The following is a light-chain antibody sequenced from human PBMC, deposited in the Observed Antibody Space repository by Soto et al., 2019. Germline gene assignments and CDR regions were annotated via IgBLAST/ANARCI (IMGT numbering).Light chain of an antibody. CDR1: QTISSR. CDR3: HLYNILWRP. Sequence: DMMVTKGSEKLCVCISERVNITCRASQTISSRLAGYQQLPGKAPKLLIYKASTLKSGVPSRFSGSGSGTEFTLTICSLQPDDFALYYCHLYNILWRPFAPGTKVDI. J-gene: IGKJ1*01. V-gene: IGKV1-5*03. CDR2: KAS.